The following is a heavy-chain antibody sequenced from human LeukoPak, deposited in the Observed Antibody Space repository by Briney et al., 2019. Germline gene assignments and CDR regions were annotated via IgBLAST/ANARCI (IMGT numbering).Heavy chain of an antibody. D-gene: IGHD6-6*01. CDR3: AKIGRGIAARRDY. Sequence: GGSLRLSCAASGFTFSTYWMHWVRQAPGKGLEWVSAISGSGGSTYYADSVKGRFTISRDNSKNTLYLQMNSLRAEDTAVYYCAKIGRGIAARRDYWGQGTLVTVSS. J-gene: IGHJ4*02. CDR2: ISGSGGST. CDR1: GFTFSTYW. V-gene: IGHV3-23*01.